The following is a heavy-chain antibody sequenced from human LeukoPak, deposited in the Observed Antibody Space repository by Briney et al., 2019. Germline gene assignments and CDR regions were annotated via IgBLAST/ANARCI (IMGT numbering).Heavy chain of an antibody. D-gene: IGHD4-23*01. V-gene: IGHV4-4*07. Sequence: PSETLSLTCTVSGGSISSYYWSWIRQPAGKGLEWIGRIYTSGSTNYNPSLKSRVTMSVDTSKYQFSLKLSSVTAADTAVYYCARGRYIYGGNSKAFDIWGQGTMVTVSS. CDR2: IYTSGST. CDR3: ARGRYIYGGNSKAFDI. J-gene: IGHJ3*02. CDR1: GGSISSYY.